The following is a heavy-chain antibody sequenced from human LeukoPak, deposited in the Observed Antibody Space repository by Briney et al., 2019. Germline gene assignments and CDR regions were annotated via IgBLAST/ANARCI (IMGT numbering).Heavy chain of an antibody. V-gene: IGHV4-4*07. CDR1: GGSFSGYY. J-gene: IGHJ4*02. Sequence: SETLSLTCAVYGGSFSGYYWSWIRQPAGKGLEWIGRIYTSGSTNYNPSLKSRVTMSVDTSKNQFSLKLSSVTAADTAVYYCARDGGSYDYFDYWGQGTLVTVSS. CDR2: IYTSGST. D-gene: IGHD1-26*01. CDR3: ARDGGSYDYFDY.